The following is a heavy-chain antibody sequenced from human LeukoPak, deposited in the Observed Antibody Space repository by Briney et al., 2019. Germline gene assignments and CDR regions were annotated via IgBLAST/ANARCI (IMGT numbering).Heavy chain of an antibody. D-gene: IGHD3-16*01. CDR2: IYTSGNP. Sequence: PSGTLSLTCTVSGGSISSYYWSWTRQPAGKGLEWIGRIYTSGNPNYNPSLKSRVTMSLDTSKNQFSLNLSSVTAADTAVYYCARSGGSGFQLDYWGQGTLVTVFS. CDR1: GGSISSYY. V-gene: IGHV4-4*07. CDR3: ARSGGSGFQLDY. J-gene: IGHJ4*02.